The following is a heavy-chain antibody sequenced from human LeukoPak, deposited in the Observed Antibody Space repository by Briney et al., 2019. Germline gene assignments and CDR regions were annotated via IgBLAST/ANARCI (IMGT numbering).Heavy chain of an antibody. D-gene: IGHD3-10*01. CDR3: ARRPEIYGSGSYFDY. CDR2: IYYSGST. V-gene: IGHV4-39*01. J-gene: IGHJ4*02. CDR1: GGSISSSSYY. Sequence: PSETLSLTCTVSGGSISSSSYYWGWIRQPPGKGLEWIGSIYYSGSTYYNPSLKSRVTISVDPSKNQFSLKLSSVTAADTAVYYCARRPEIYGSGSYFDYWGQGTLVTVSS.